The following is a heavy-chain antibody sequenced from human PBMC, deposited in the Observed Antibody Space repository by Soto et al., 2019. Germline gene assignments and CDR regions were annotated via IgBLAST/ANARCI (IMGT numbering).Heavy chain of an antibody. CDR2: ISYDENNR. CDR1: GFSLRRYA. Sequence: RGNLRLSCAASGFSLRRYAMHWVRHSPGKGLEWVAVISYDENNRYYTDSVKGRFTISRDNSRNTLYLQVNSLRTEDTVVYYCARAMDTAIASNDNWFDPWGQGT. V-gene: IGHV3-30-3*01. D-gene: IGHD5-18*01. J-gene: IGHJ5*02. CDR3: ARAMDTAIASNDNWFDP.